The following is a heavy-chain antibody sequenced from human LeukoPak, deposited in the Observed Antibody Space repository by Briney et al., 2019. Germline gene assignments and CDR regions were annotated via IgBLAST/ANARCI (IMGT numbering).Heavy chain of an antibody. CDR1: GFSFSNYW. CDR2: MNSDGSAT. CDR3: AKGPNYFDS. J-gene: IGHJ4*02. V-gene: IGHV3-74*01. Sequence: PGGSLRLSCAASGFSFSNYWMHWVRQAPGKGLVWVTRMNSDGSATYYADSVQGRFTFSRDNAKNTLYLQMNSLRAEDTAMYFCAKGPNYFDSWGQGTLVTVSS.